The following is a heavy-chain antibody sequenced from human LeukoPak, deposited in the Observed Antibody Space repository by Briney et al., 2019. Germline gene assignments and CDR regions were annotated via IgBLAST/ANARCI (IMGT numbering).Heavy chain of an antibody. CDR2: ISGSGGST. D-gene: IGHD3-22*01. Sequence: GGSLRLSCAASGFTFSSYGMSWVRQAPGKGLEWVSAISGSGGSTYYADSVKGRFTISRDNSKNTLYLQMNSLRAEDTAVYYRARYYDSSAYRYFDYWGQGTLVTVSS. CDR3: ARYYDSSAYRYFDY. V-gene: IGHV3-23*01. CDR1: GFTFSSYG. J-gene: IGHJ4*02.